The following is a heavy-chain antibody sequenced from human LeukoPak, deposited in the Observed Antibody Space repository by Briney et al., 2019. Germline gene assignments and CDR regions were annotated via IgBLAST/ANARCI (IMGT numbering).Heavy chain of an antibody. Sequence: ASVKVSCKASGGTFSSYAISWVRQAPGQGLEWMGGIIPIFGTANYAQKFQGRVTITADEPTSTAYMELSSLRSEGTAVYYCARDDSGGPLDYWGQGTLVTVSS. D-gene: IGHD6-19*01. CDR1: GGTFSSYA. V-gene: IGHV1-69*13. J-gene: IGHJ4*02. CDR2: IIPIFGTA. CDR3: ARDDSGGPLDY.